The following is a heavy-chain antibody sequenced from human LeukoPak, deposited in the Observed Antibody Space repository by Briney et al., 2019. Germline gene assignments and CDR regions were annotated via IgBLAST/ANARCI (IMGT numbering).Heavy chain of an antibody. D-gene: IGHD6-19*01. Sequence: GGSLRLSCAASGFTFDDYALHWVRQGPGKGLEWVSGISWNSGSTGYVDSVKGRFTISRDNAKNSLYLQMNSLRAEDTALYYCAKAGSVAYGSWWFDPWGQGTLVTVSS. CDR1: GFTFDDYA. CDR3: AKAGSVAYGSWWFDP. CDR2: ISWNSGST. V-gene: IGHV3-9*01. J-gene: IGHJ5*02.